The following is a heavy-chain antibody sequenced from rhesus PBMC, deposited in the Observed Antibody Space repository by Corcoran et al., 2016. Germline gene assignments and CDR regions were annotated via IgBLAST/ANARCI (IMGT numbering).Heavy chain of an antibody. CDR3: ARVRLNLYFDY. CDR1: GGSLSGGYF. V-gene: IGHV4S7*01. D-gene: IGHD3-40*01. J-gene: IGHJ4*01. CDR2: SYDKSANT. Sequence: QVQLQESGPGLVKPSETLSLTCAVSGGSLSGGYFWGWIRQHPGKGLEWIGNSYDKSANTHYNPALKSRVTMSKDTSKNQFSLKLSSVTSADTAVYYCARVRLNLYFDYWGQGVLVTVSS.